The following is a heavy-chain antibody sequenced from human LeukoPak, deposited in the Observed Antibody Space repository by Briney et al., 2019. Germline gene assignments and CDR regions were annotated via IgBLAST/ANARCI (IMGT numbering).Heavy chain of an antibody. CDR2: IKSKTDDGTI. CDR3: TTRAIAVSGLGY. D-gene: IGHD6-19*01. V-gene: IGHV3-15*01. J-gene: IGHJ4*02. Sequence: GGSLRLSCAASGFTFSSYAMSWVRQAPGKGLEWVGRIKSKTDDGTIDYAAPVKGRFTISRDDSKNTLYLQMNSLKTEDTALYYCTTRAIAVSGLGYWGQGTLVTVSS. CDR1: GFTFSSYA.